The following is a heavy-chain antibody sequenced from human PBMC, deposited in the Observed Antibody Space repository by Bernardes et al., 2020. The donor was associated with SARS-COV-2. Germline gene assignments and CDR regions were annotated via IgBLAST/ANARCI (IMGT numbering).Heavy chain of an antibody. J-gene: IGHJ2*01. V-gene: IGHV3-21*06. CDR2: ISGSSSYK. CDR3: ARDRGRAPLMYWHFDL. CDR1: EFTFGDHS. Sequence: GWSLRLSCAASEFTFGDHSMNWVRQVPGKGLEWVSSISGSSSYKYYADSVRGRFTISRDNAKNSLFLQMNSLRVDDTAVYYCARDRGRAPLMYWHFDLWGRGTSVTVSS. D-gene: IGHD3-10*01.